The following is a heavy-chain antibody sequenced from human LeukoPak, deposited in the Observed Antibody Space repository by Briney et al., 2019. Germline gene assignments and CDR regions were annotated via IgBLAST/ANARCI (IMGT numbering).Heavy chain of an antibody. CDR1: GFTFSSYW. CDR2: INRDGSVT. J-gene: IGHJ4*02. V-gene: IGHV3-74*01. D-gene: IGHD2-15*01. CDR3: ARDLGGSGDY. Sequence: PGGSLRLSCAASGFTFSSYWVHWVRHTPGKGLVWVSRINRDGSVTTYADSVKGRFTISRDNARNTLYLQMNSLRAEDTAVYYCARDLGGSGDYWGQGTLVTASS.